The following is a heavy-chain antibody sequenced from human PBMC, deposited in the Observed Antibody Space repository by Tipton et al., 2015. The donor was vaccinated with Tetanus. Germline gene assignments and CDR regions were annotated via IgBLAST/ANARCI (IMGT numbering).Heavy chain of an antibody. CDR2: IYTSGST. CDR1: GGSISTYY. V-gene: IGHV4-4*07. J-gene: IGHJ3*02. Sequence: TLSLTCTVSGGSISTYYWSWIRQPAGKGLEWIGRIYTSGSTNYNPSLKPRVTMSVDTSNTHFSLKQTSVTAADTAVYYCARDVWRYYDSSGYQDHDAFDIWGQGTMVTVSS. D-gene: IGHD3-22*01. CDR3: ARDVWRYYDSSGYQDHDAFDI.